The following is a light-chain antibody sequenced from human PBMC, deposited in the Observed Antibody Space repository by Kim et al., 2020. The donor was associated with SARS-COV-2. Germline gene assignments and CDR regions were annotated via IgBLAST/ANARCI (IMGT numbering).Light chain of an antibody. V-gene: IGLV2-14*03. Sequence: QSIPISCTGTSSDVGGYNYVSWYQQHPGKAPKVMIYDVSNRPSGVSDRFSGSKSGNTASLTISGLQAEDEADYYCSSWAGSSTRYVFGTGTKVTVL. CDR3: SSWAGSSTRYV. CDR2: DVS. CDR1: SSDVGGYNY. J-gene: IGLJ1*01.